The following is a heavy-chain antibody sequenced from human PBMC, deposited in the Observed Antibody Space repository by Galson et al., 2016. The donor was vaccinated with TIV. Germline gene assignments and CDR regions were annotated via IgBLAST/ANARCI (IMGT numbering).Heavy chain of an antibody. Sequence: SVKVSCKVSGYTFTDYYIHWVRQAPGQGLEWMGRIIPLLGVTNYAQSFQGRVTISADTSTSTVYMDLSNLRSDDTAVFFCARVSPDTRGGSGMAVWGQGTTVTVSS. J-gene: IGHJ6*02. CDR3: ARVSPDTRGGSGMAV. V-gene: IGHV1-69*04. D-gene: IGHD3-16*01. CDR2: IIPLLGVT. CDR1: GYTFTDYY.